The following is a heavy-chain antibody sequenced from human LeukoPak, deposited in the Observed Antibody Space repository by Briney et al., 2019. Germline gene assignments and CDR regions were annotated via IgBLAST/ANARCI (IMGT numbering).Heavy chain of an antibody. D-gene: IGHD3-16*01. CDR2: ISYDGSNK. Sequence: GGSLRLSCAASGFTFSSYAMSWVRQAPGKGLEWVAVISYDGSNKYYADSVKGRFTISRDNSKNTLYLQMNSLRAEDTAVYYCARDWRVGGFDYWGQGTLVTVSS. CDR1: GFTFSSYA. V-gene: IGHV3-30*04. J-gene: IGHJ4*02. CDR3: ARDWRVGGFDY.